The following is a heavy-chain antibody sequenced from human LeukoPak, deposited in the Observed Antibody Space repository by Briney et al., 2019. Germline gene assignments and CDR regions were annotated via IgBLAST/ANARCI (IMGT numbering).Heavy chain of an antibody. Sequence: PSETLSLTCTVSGGSISSSSYYWGWIRQPPGKGLEWIGRVYYTGDTDYNPSLKSRVTISVDMSKTQFSLKLTSVTAADTAVYYCARDGRGPRRVFDYWGQGTLVTVSS. J-gene: IGHJ4*02. CDR2: VYYTGDT. D-gene: IGHD3-10*01. CDR3: ARDGRGPRRVFDY. CDR1: GGSISSSSYY. V-gene: IGHV4-39*02.